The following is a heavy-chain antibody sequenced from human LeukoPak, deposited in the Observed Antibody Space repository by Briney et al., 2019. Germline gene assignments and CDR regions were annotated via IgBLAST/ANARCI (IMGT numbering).Heavy chain of an antibody. CDR3: ARGAVDTAMVHFDY. CDR1: GGTFSSYT. Sequence: ASVKVSCKASGGTFSSYTISWVRQAPGQGLEWMGRIIPILGIANYAQKFQGRVTITADKSTSTAYMERSSLRSEDTAVYYCARGAVDTAMVHFDYWGQGTLVTVSS. D-gene: IGHD5-18*01. V-gene: IGHV1-69*02. CDR2: IIPILGIA. J-gene: IGHJ4*02.